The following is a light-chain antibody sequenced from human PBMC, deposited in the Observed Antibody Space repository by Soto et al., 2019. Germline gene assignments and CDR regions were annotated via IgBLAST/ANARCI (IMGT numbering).Light chain of an antibody. CDR3: QQYGSSPT. CDR2: DVS. V-gene: IGKV3-20*01. Sequence: EIVLTQSPGTLSLSPGERATLSCRSSQSVSSSYLAWYQHKPGQAPRLLIYDVSSRATGIPDRFSGSGSGTEFTLTISRLEPEDFTVYYCQQYGSSPTFGQGTKVEIK. J-gene: IGKJ1*01. CDR1: QSVSSSY.